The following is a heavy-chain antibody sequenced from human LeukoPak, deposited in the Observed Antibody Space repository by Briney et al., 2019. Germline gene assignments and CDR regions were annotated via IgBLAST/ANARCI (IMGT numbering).Heavy chain of an antibody. CDR2: ISSSGSTI. CDR1: GFTFSSYE. Sequence: GGSLRLSCAASGFTFSSYEMNWVRQAPGKGLEWVSYISSSGSTIYYADSVKGRFTVSRDNAKNSLYLQMNSLRADDTAAYYCARRDIVVVPYYYYYMDVWGKGTTVTISS. V-gene: IGHV3-48*03. D-gene: IGHD2-2*01. CDR3: ARRDIVVVPYYYYYMDV. J-gene: IGHJ6*03.